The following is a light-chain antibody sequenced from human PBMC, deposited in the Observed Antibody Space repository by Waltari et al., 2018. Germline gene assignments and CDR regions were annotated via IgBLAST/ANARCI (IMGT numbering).Light chain of an antibody. Sequence: QSALTQPASVSGSPGQSITISCTGTSSAAGGYNHVSWYQQHPGKAPKLMIYEVSNRPSGVSNRFSGSKSGNTASLTISGLQAEDEADYYCSSYTSSSTLVVFGGGTKLTVL. V-gene: IGLV2-14*01. CDR2: EVS. J-gene: IGLJ2*01. CDR1: SSAAGGYNH. CDR3: SSYTSSSTLVV.